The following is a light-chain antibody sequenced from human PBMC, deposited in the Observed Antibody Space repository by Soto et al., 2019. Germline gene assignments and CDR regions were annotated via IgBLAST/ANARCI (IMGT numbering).Light chain of an antibody. Sequence: SYELTQPPSLSVAPGQTVRITCGGNNIGRKSVHWHQQKPGQAPVLVIYYDSDRPSGIPERFSGSNSGNTATLTISRVEAGIGPDYYCRVWYSISDHFYVFGIGTKVTAL. J-gene: IGLJ1*01. CDR2: YDS. CDR1: NIGRKS. CDR3: RVWYSISDHFYV. V-gene: IGLV3-21*02.